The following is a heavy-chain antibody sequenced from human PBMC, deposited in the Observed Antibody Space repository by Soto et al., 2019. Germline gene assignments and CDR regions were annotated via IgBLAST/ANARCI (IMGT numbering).Heavy chain of an antibody. CDR2: INPRNGNT. CDR1: GYTFTGYG. V-gene: IGHV1-3*01. Sequence: GASVKVSCNASGYTFTGYGIDWERLAPGRGLGWMGWINPRNGNTKYTQKLQGRDIIDRDTSASTAYSELSSLSREDAPAYNRARGGYFDSSNYLAYWGLGGLVTV. D-gene: IGHD3-22*01. CDR3: ARGGYFDSSNYLAY. J-gene: IGHJ4*02.